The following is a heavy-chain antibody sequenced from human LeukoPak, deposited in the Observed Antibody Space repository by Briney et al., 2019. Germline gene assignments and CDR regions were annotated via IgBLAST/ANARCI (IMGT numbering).Heavy chain of an antibody. CDR1: GFTFSSYW. CDR2: IKQDGSEK. D-gene: IGHD2-2*01. J-gene: IGHJ4*02. Sequence: GGSLRLSCAASGFTFSSYWMSWVRQAPGKGLEWVANIKQDGSEKYYVDSVKGRFTISRDNAKNSLYLQMNSLRAEDTAVYYSARARKYQLLINYFDYWGQGTLVTVSS. CDR3: ARARKYQLLINYFDY. V-gene: IGHV3-7*03.